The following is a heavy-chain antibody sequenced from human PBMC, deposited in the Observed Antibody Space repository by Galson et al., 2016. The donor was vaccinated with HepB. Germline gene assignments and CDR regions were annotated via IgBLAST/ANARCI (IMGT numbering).Heavy chain of an antibody. CDR1: GFTFGSYG. D-gene: IGHD3-10*01. V-gene: IGHV3-30*18. Sequence: SLRLSCAASGFTFGSYGMHWVRQAPGKGLEWVAVISYDGSNKYYADSVKGRFTISRDNSKSTLYLQMNSLRAEDTAVYYCAKDALFYGSGNYVHYWGQGTPVTVSS. CDR3: AKDALFYGSGNYVHY. CDR2: ISYDGSNK. J-gene: IGHJ4*02.